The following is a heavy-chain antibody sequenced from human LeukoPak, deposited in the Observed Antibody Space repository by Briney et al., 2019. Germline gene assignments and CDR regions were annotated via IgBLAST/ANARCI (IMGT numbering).Heavy chain of an antibody. J-gene: IGHJ4*02. CDR1: GYTFTSYA. CDR3: AKTGVHYYDSSGYSYFEY. Sequence: ASVKVSCKASGYTFTSYAMHWVRQAPGQRLEGMGWSNAGNGKTKYSQKFQGRVTSTRDTSTSTGFRELSSLRAEETAVYYCAKTGVHYYDSSGYSYFEYCGQGTLVTVSS. D-gene: IGHD3-22*01. CDR2: SNAGNGKT. V-gene: IGHV1-3*01.